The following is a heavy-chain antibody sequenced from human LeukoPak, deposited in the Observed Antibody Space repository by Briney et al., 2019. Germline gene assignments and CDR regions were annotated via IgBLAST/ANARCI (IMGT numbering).Heavy chain of an antibody. D-gene: IGHD6-6*01. CDR2: INPSGGST. CDR3: ARGYSSSYYFDY. CDR1: GYTFTKYD. J-gene: IGHJ4*02. V-gene: IGHV1-46*01. Sequence: ASVKVSCKASGYTFTKYDIHWVRQAPGQGLEWMGIINPSGGSTSYAQKFQGRVTMTRDMSTSTVYMELRSLRSEDTAVYYCARGYSSSYYFDYWGQGTLVTVSS.